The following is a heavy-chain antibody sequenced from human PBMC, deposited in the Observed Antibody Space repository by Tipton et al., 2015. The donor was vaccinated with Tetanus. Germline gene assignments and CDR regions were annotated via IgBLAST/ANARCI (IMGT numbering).Heavy chain of an antibody. Sequence: SLRLSCEASGFSFEDYGMRWVRQDPGNGLEWVSGIKRNGESTAYTDSVKGRFTISRDNARNSVSLHMNSLRAEGTALYHCARGLTQNYYNPIGDGFDFWGKGTKVTVSS. CDR1: GFSFEDYG. CDR3: ARGLTQNYYNPIGDGFDF. CDR2: IKRNGEST. J-gene: IGHJ3*01. D-gene: IGHD1-26*01. V-gene: IGHV3-20*01.